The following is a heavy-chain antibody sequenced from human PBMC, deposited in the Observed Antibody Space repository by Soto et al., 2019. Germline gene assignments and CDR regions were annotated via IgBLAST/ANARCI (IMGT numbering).Heavy chain of an antibody. J-gene: IGHJ5*02. Sequence: EVQLVESGGGLVQPGGSLRLSCAASGFTFSSYSMNWVRQAPGKGLEWVSYISSSSSTIYYADSVKGRFTISRDNAKNSLYLQMNSLRAEDTAVYYCARLTTVGEFDPWGQGTLVTVSS. CDR2: ISSSSSTI. D-gene: IGHD4-17*01. CDR1: GFTFSSYS. CDR3: ARLTTVGEFDP. V-gene: IGHV3-48*01.